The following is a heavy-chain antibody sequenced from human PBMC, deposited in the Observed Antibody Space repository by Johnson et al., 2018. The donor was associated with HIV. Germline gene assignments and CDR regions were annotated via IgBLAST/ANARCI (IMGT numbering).Heavy chain of an antibody. D-gene: IGHD2-15*01. Sequence: QVQLVESGGGVVQPGRSLRLSCAASGFTFSSYAMHWVRKAPGKGLAWVAVISYDGSNKYYADSVKGRFTISRDNSKNTLYLQMNSLRAEDTAVYYCAREPGVVAAFDIWVQGTMVTVSS. J-gene: IGHJ3*02. CDR3: AREPGVVAAFDI. CDR2: ISYDGSNK. CDR1: GFTFSSYA. V-gene: IGHV3-30-3*01.